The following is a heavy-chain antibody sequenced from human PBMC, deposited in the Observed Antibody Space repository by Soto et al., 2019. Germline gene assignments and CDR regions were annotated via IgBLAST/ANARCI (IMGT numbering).Heavy chain of an antibody. D-gene: IGHD2-2*01. CDR1: GYSCMTYD. CDR3: AREASVLIPAAKASRFDS. J-gene: IGHJ4*02. CDR2: ISPYSGYT. Sequence: ASVKISCKGFGYSCMTYDINWLRQAPAQELEWLGWISPYSGYTHSAQKFHGRLTLTTDTAASTDYMELRILRSGDTAIYYCAREASVLIPAAKASRFDSWGQGTLVTVSS. V-gene: IGHV1-18*01.